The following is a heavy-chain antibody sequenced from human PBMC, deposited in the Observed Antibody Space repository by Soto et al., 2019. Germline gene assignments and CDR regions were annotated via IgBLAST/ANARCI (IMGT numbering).Heavy chain of an antibody. CDR3: ARDLSWGSNWYYYMDV. D-gene: IGHD7-27*01. CDR1: GFILSDCA. CDR2: ISSSSSVI. J-gene: IGHJ6*03. V-gene: IGHV3-48*01. Sequence: EVQLVESGGGLVQPGGSLRLSCATSGFILSDCAMNWVRQAPGKGLGGVSYISSSSSVIDYADSVKGRFTVSRDNARNSLYLQMNSLRAEDTAVYYCARDLSWGSNWYYYMDVWGKGTTVTVSS.